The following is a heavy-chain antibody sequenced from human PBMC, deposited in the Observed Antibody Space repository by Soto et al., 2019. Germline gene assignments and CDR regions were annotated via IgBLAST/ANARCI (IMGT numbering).Heavy chain of an antibody. V-gene: IGHV1-18*01. CDR2: ISAYNGNT. CDR1: GYTFTTYA. J-gene: IGHJ4*02. CDR3: ARDGPPLFD. Sequence: QVQLVQSGAEVKKPGASVKVSCKASGYTFTTYAISWVRQAPGQGLEWMGWISAYNGNTNYAQKPQXXXTXXTDTSTSTAYMELRGLRSDDTAVYYCARDGPPLFDWGQGTLVTVSS. D-gene: IGHD3-10*02.